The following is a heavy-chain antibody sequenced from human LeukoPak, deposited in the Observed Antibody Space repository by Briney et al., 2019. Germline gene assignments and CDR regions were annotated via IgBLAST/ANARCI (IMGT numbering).Heavy chain of an antibody. D-gene: IGHD5-12*01. J-gene: IGHJ4*02. CDR2: IYYSGST. CDR1: GGSISSGGYY. V-gene: IGHV4-31*03. CDR3: AKGDSYGGYIGHDY. Sequence: SETLSLTCTVSGGSISSGGYYWSWIRQHPGKGLEWIGYIYYSGSTYYNPSLKSRVTISVDTSKNQFSLKLSSVTAADTAVYYCAKGDSYGGYIGHDYWGQGTLVTVSS.